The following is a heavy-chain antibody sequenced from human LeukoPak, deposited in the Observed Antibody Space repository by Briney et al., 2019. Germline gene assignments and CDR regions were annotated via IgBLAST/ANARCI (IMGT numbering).Heavy chain of an antibody. CDR3: AKDLDSSSI. Sequence: SETLSLTCTVSGAAISGLGYYWSWVRQPPGKGLEWIGLVYASEKTHYNPSLKNRLSISVDTSNNQFSLRLTSVTAADTAVYYCAKDLDSSSIWGQGNLVIVSS. D-gene: IGHD3-3*02. CDR2: VYASEKT. J-gene: IGHJ4*02. V-gene: IGHV4-31*03. CDR1: GAAISGLGYY.